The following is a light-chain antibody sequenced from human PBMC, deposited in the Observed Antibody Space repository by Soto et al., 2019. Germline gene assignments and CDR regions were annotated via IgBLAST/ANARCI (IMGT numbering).Light chain of an antibody. CDR2: EAS. V-gene: IGKV1-9*01. J-gene: IGKJ5*01. Sequence: DIQLTQSPSLLSASIGDRVTITCRASHDISTFLAWYQQKPGKAPKLLIYEASTLQSGVPSRFSGSGSGTEITLTISGLLPEDFAAYHCQQLYTFPFTFGQGTRLEIK. CDR3: QQLYTFPFT. CDR1: HDISTF.